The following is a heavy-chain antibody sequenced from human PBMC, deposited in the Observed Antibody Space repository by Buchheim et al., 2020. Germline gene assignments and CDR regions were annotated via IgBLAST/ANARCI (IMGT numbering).Heavy chain of an antibody. V-gene: IGHV1-69*14. CDR1: GGILSRDA. CDR2: IIPAFKTT. CDR3: ARDYHDFWRGRELFFDV. D-gene: IGHD3-3*01. Sequence: QVQLIQSGTEVKKPGSSVKVSCKTSGGILSRDAISWVRRAPGQGLEWVGGIIPAFKTTHYAQKFQGRVTITADSSTAYMELTSLTSEDTAMYYCARDYHDFWRGRELFFDVWGQGTL. J-gene: IGHJ4*02.